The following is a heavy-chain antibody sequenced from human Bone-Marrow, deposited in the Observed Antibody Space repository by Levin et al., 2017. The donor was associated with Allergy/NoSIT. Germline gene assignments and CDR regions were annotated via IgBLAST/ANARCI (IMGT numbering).Heavy chain of an antibody. CDR3: ARDCPHLSYSSTWYYYYGMDV. V-gene: IGHV3-48*02. CDR2: ISDSSSSI. J-gene: IGHJ6*02. CDR1: GFTFSNSS. D-gene: IGHD6-13*01. Sequence: PGGSLRLSCAASGFTFSNSSMNWVRQAPGKGLEWVSYISDSSSSIFYADSVKGRFTISRDNAKNSLFPQMNSLRDEDTAVYYCARDCPHLSYSSTWYYYYGMDVWGQGTTVTVSS.